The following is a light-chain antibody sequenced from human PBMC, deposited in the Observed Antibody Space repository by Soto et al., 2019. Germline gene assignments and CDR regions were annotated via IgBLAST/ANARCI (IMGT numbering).Light chain of an antibody. J-gene: IGKJ4*01. CDR1: QSVSSY. CDR3: PQRTNRPVT. CDR2: DAS. V-gene: IGKV3-11*01. Sequence: EIVLTQSPATLSLSPGERATLSCRASQSVSSYLVWYQQKPGQAPRVLISDASNRATGIPARFSGSGSGTDLTLTTSSLEHDEFAVDYCPQRTNRPVTFGGGNKVEIK.